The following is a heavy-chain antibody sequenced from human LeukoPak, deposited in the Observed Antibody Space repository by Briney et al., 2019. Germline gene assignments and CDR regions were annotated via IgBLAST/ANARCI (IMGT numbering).Heavy chain of an antibody. J-gene: IGHJ4*02. Sequence: SETLSLTCTVSGGSISGGSYSWSWIRQPAGKGLEWLGRIYSSGSTTYNPSLKSRVTISVDTSKNQFFLNLSSVTAADTAVYYCARDEGTVSSDWGQGTLVTVSS. V-gene: IGHV4-61*02. CDR2: IYSSGST. D-gene: IGHD4-11*01. CDR1: GGSISGGSYS. CDR3: ARDEGTVSSD.